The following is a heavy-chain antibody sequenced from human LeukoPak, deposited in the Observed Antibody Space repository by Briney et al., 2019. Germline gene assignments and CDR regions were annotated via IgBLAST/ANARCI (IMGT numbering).Heavy chain of an antibody. D-gene: IGHD2-15*01. Sequence: SVKVSCKASGGTFSSYTISWVRQAPGQGREWMGGIIPLFGTPDYAQKFQDRLTITADKSTSTAYMELSSLRSEDTAVYYCASATLRCSGGSCYEMDVWGKGTTVTVSS. J-gene: IGHJ6*04. CDR1: GGTFSSYT. CDR3: ASATLRCSGGSCYEMDV. V-gene: IGHV1-69*06. CDR2: IIPLFGTP.